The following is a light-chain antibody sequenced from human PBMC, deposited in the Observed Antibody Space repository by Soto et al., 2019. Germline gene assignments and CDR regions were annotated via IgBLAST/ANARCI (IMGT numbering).Light chain of an antibody. Sequence: DIQMTQSPSTLSASVGDRVTITCRASQSISSLLAWYQQKPGKAPKLLIYKASSLESGVPSRFSGSGSGTEVTLTISGLQPDDFATDYCQQYNSYPLTFGGGTKVEIK. V-gene: IGKV1-5*03. CDR3: QQYNSYPLT. CDR1: QSISSL. J-gene: IGKJ4*01. CDR2: KAS.